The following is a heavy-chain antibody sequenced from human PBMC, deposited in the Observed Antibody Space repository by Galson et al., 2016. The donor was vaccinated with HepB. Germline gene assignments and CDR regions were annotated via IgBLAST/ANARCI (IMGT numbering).Heavy chain of an antibody. D-gene: IGHD6-13*01. CDR2: IIPIFNTT. J-gene: IGHJ4*02. V-gene: IGHV1-69*13. Sequence: SVKVSCKASGGTFSSYTINWVRQAPGQGLEWMGGIIPIFNTTNYAQKFQGRVTITADVSTSTAYMELSSLKTSDTAMYYCARRTGAADVERHFDYWGQGTLVTVSS. CDR1: GGTFSSYT. CDR3: ARRTGAADVERHFDY.